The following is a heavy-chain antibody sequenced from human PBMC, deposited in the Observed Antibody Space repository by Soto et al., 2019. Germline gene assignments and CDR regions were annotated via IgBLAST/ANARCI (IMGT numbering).Heavy chain of an antibody. CDR2: MYFNEIT. Sequence: PAETLSLTGTGSGGSISSYVFNWIRQAPGKGLEWIGYMYFNEITNYNPSLKSGVTISLDTSKSLFSLGRDAFAAAATAVYYCARDQKEAFDICGQGKLVTVSS. J-gene: IGHJ3*02. V-gene: IGHV4-59*01. CDR1: GGSISSYV. CDR3: ARDQKEAFDI.